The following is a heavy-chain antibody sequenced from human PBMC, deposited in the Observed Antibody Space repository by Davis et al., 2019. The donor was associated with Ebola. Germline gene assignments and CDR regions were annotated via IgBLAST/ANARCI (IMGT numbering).Heavy chain of an antibody. CDR1: GFTFSSYA. D-gene: IGHD2-8*02. V-gene: IGHV3-23*01. Sequence: GESLKISCVASGFTFSSYAMSWVRQAPGKGLEWVSCISGSGGSTEYADSAKGRLTISRDNVKNTLYLQMNSLRAEDTAVYFCAKGSLGSCTGAVCYQFDYWGQGVVVTVSS. CDR2: ISGSGGST. CDR3: AKGSLGSCTGAVCYQFDY. J-gene: IGHJ4*02.